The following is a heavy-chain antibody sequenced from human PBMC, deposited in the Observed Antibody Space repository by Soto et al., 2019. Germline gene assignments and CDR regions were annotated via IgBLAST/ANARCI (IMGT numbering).Heavy chain of an antibody. D-gene: IGHD2-21*02. CDR3: AIFFFQAEDGIRGHCTVSEFLRNRSSDL. J-gene: IGHJ2*01. V-gene: IGHV4-31*02. Sequence: PGKCLEWSGYIYDSGSTYYNPSLKSRVTISVDTSKNQFSLKLSSVTAADTAVYYCAIFFFQAEDGIRGHCTVSEFLRNRSSDL. CDR2: IYDSGST.